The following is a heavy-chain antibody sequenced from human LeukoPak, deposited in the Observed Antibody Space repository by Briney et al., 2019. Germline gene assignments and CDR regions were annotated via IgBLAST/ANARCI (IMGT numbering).Heavy chain of an antibody. D-gene: IGHD5-12*01. CDR3: ASGSSGYDP. CDR1: CGSISNYY. Sequence: SETLSLTCTVSCGSISNYYWSWIRQPAGKGLEWIGRIYSSGTTIYNPSLKSRVTMSVDTSKNQFSLKLSSVTAADPAVYFCASGSSGYDPWGQGTLVTVSS. V-gene: IGHV4-4*07. J-gene: IGHJ5*02. CDR2: IYSSGTT.